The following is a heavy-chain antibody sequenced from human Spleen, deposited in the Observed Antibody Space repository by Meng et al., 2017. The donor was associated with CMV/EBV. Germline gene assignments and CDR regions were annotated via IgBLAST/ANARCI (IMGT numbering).Heavy chain of an antibody. Sequence: RVSCAVFGVSVSNNYMSCVRQAPGKGLEWVSFIYSSGSTNYADSVKGRFTISRDISKNTLHLQMTSLTVEDTGIYYCARDKRRQYDYWGQGTLVTVSS. V-gene: IGHV3-53*01. CDR3: ARDKRRQYDY. CDR2: IYSSGST. J-gene: IGHJ4*02. D-gene: IGHD5-24*01. CDR1: GVSVSNNY.